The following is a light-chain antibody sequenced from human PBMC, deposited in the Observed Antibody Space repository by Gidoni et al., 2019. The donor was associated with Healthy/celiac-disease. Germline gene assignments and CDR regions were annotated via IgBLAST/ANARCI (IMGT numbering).Light chain of an antibody. CDR3: QQYYSYPRT. V-gene: IGKV1-8*01. Sequence: IRMTQSPSSFSASTGDRVTITCRASQGISSYLAWYQQKPGKAPKLLICAASTLQSGVPSRFSGSGSGTDFTLTISCLQSEDFATYYCQQYYSYPRTFGQGTKVEIK. CDR2: AAS. J-gene: IGKJ1*01. CDR1: QGISSY.